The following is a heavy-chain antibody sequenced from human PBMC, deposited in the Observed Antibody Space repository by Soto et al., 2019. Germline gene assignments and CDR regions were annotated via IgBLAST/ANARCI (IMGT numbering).Heavy chain of an antibody. CDR2: ITWDGGRA. Sequence: GALRLSWAASGFTFDDYTMYWVRQGPGKGVELVSLITWDGGRAQYADSVKGRFTTSRHNSKYSLYLQMNSLKTEDTALYYCAKASFDHRSAYTNYHWFDXWGQVTLVTVSX. V-gene: IGHV3-43*01. CDR3: AKASFDHRSAYTNYHWFDX. CDR1: GFTFDDYT. D-gene: IGHD3-16*01. J-gene: IGHJ5*02.